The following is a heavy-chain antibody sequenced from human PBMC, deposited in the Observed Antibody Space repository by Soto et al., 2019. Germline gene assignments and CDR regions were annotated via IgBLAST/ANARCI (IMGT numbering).Heavy chain of an antibody. CDR2: IRSKACGGTT. V-gene: IGHV3-49*03. CDR3: TRAPGIAAAYYFDY. Sequence: GGSLRLSCTASGFTFGDYAMSWFRQAPGKGLEWVGFIRSKACGGTTEYAASVKGRFTISRDDSKSIAYLQMNSLKTEDTAVYYCTRAPGIAAAYYFDYWGQGTLVTVSS. D-gene: IGHD6-13*01. CDR1: GFTFGDYA. J-gene: IGHJ4*02.